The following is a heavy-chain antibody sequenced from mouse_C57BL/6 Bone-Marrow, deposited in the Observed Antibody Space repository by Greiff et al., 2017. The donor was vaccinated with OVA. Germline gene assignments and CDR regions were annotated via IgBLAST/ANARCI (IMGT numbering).Heavy chain of an antibody. CDR1: GYTFTSYG. Sequence: VKLMESGAELARPGASVKLSCKASGYTFTSYGISWVKQRTGQGLEWIGEIYPRSGNTYYNEKFKGKATLTAYKSSSTAYMGRRSLTSEDSAVYFCARKRLLFAYWGQGTLVTVSA. D-gene: IGHD1-1*01. CDR2: IYPRSGNT. V-gene: IGHV1-81*01. J-gene: IGHJ3*01. CDR3: ARKRLLFAY.